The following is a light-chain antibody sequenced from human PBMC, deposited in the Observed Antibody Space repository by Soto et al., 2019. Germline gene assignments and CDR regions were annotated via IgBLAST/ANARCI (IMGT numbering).Light chain of an antibody. CDR1: QSIYSS. CDR3: HQSYSAPYT. CDR2: AAS. Sequence: DIQMTQSPSSLSASVGDRATITCRASQSIYSSLQWYHQKPGKAPTLLIYAASNLQTGVPSRFSGSGSGTDFTLSISRLQPDDFATYYCHQSYSAPYTFGQGTKLEIK. V-gene: IGKV1-39*01. J-gene: IGKJ2*01.